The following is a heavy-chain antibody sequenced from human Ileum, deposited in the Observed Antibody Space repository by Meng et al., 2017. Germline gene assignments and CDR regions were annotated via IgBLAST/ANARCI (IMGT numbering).Heavy chain of an antibody. D-gene: IGHD6-13*01. J-gene: IGHJ4*02. CDR3: ARVLGAAAGTFDY. CDR2: ISYDGSNK. Sequence: GESLKISCAASGFTVSSNYMSWVRQAPGKGLEWVAVISYDGSNKYYTDSVKGRFTISRDNSKNTLYLQMNSLRAEDTAVYYCARVLGAAAGTFDYWGQGTLVTVSS. CDR1: GFTVSSNY. V-gene: IGHV3-30*03.